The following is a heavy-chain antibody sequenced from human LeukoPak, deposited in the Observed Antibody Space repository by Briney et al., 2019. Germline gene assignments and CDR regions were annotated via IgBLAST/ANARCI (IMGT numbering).Heavy chain of an antibody. Sequence: SETLSLTCTVSGGSISSGDCYWSWIRQPPGKGLEWIGYIYYSGSTYYNPSLKSRVTISVDTSKNQFSLKLSSVTAADTAVYYCAILRYPSGMDVWGQGTTVTVSS. CDR1: GGSISSGDCY. V-gene: IGHV4-30-4*01. D-gene: IGHD1-14*01. CDR2: IYYSGST. J-gene: IGHJ6*02. CDR3: AILRYPSGMDV.